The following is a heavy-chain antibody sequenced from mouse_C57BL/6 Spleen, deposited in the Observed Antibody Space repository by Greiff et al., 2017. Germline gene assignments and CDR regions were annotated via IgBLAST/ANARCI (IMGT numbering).Heavy chain of an antibody. Sequence: QLQQPGAELVMPGASVKLSCKASGYTFTSHRMHWVKQRPGQGLEWIGEIDPSDSYTNYNQKFKGKSTLTVDRSSSTAYMQLSSLTSEDYAVYYYARKGPYFDYWGQGTTLTVSS. D-gene: IGHD3-3*01. CDR1: GYTFTSHR. CDR2: IDPSDSYT. V-gene: IGHV1-69*01. J-gene: IGHJ2*01. CDR3: ARKGPYFDY.